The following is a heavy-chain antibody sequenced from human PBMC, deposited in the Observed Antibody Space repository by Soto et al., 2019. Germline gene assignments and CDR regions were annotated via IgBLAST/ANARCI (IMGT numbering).Heavy chain of an antibody. CDR1: GFIFRSYW. CDR2: INQDGSEK. CDR3: ARDGVAAGLYLDN. Sequence: PGGSLRLSCAASGFIFRSYWMSWVRQAPGKGLEWVANINQDGSEKYYVDSVRGRFIISRDNAENSLYLQMNSLRAEDTALYYCARDGVAAGLYLDNWGQGTRVTVS. J-gene: IGHJ4*02. D-gene: IGHD2-15*01. V-gene: IGHV3-7*01.